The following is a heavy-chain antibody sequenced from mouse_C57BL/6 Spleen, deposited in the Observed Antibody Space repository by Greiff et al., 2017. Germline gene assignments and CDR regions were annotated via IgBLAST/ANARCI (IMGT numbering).Heavy chain of an antibody. Sequence: VQLKQSGPELVKPGASVKIPCKASGYTFTDYNMDWVKQSHGKSLEWIGDINPNNGGTIYNQKFKGKATLTVDKSSSTAYMELRSLTSEDTAVYYCARQDYDGAWFAYWGQGTLVTVSA. V-gene: IGHV1-18*01. D-gene: IGHD2-4*01. J-gene: IGHJ3*01. CDR2: INPNNGGT. CDR3: ARQDYDGAWFAY. CDR1: GYTFTDYN.